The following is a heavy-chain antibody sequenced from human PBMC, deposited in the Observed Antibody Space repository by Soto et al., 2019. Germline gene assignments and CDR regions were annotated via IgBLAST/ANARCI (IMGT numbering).Heavy chain of an antibody. V-gene: IGHV3-13*05. J-gene: IGHJ6*02. CDR3: ARNVAKERGYYYYGMDV. D-gene: IGHD2-15*01. CDR2: IGTAGDP. CDR1: GFTFSSYD. Sequence: WSLRLSCAASGFTFSSYDMHWVRQATGKGLEWVSAIGTAGDPYYPGSVKGRFTISRENAKNSLYLQMNSLRAGDTAVYYCARNVAKERGYYYYGMDVWGQGTTVTVSS.